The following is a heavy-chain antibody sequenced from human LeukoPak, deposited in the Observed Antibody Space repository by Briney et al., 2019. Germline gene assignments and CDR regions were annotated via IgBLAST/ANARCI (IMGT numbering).Heavy chain of an antibody. CDR3: ARGGCSGGSCYSSFFDY. J-gene: IGHJ4*02. V-gene: IGHV1-46*01. D-gene: IGHD2-15*01. CDR2: INPSGGST. CDR1: GYTFTSYY. Sequence: ASVKVSCKASGYTFTSYYMHWVRQAPGQGLEWMGIINPSGGSTSYAQKFQGRVTMTRDTSTSTVYMELSSLRSEDTAVYYCARGGCSGGSCYSSFFDYWGQGTLVTVSS.